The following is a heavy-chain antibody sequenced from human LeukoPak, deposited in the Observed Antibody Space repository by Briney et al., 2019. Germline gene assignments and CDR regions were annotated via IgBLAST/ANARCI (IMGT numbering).Heavy chain of an antibody. V-gene: IGHV1-18*01. D-gene: IGHD2-2*01. CDR1: GYTYTSYG. CDR2: ISAYNGNT. CDR3: AMIPYCTTATCYYFDY. Sequence: ASVKVSCKASGYTYTSYGISWVRQAPGQGLEWMGWISAYNGNTNYAQKLQGRVTMTTDTSTSTAYMELRSLRSDDTAVYYCAMIPYCTTATCYYFDYWGQGTLVTVSS. J-gene: IGHJ4*02.